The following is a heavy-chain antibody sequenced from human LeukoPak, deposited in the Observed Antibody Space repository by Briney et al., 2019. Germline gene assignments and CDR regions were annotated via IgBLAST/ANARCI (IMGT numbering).Heavy chain of an antibody. V-gene: IGHV4-4*07. J-gene: IGHJ4*02. Sequence: SETLSLTCTVPGGSISRYYWSWIRQPAGKGLEWIFRIYTRGSTNYNPSLKSRVTMPVDTSKNQFSLKLSSVPDADPAVYYCARGRYDSSGYYLPPDYWGQGTLVTVSS. CDR3: ARGRYDSSGYYLPPDY. D-gene: IGHD3-22*01. CDR1: GGSISRYY. CDR2: IYTRGST.